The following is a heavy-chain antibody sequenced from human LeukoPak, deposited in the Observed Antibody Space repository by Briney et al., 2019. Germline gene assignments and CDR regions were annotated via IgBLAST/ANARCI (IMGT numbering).Heavy chain of an antibody. D-gene: IGHD2-2*01. V-gene: IGHV1-46*01. CDR2: INPSGGST. CDR1: GYTFTSYY. Sequence: ASVKVSRKASGYTFTSYYMHWVRQAPGQGLEWMGIINPSGGSTSYAQKFQGRVTMTRDTSTSTVYMELSSLRSEDTAVYYCAREGVVPAASDAFDIWGQGTMVTVSS. J-gene: IGHJ3*02. CDR3: AREGVVPAASDAFDI.